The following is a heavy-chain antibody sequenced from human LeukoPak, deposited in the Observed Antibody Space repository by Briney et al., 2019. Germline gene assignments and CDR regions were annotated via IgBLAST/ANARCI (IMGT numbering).Heavy chain of an antibody. CDR2: IYYSGST. D-gene: IGHD3-3*01. V-gene: IGHV4-39*01. J-gene: IGHJ4*02. CDR1: GGSISSSSYY. CDR3: ARLGAHVVFDY. Sequence: SETLSPTCTVSGGSISSSSYYWGWIRQPPGKGLEWIGSIYYSGSTYYNPFLKSRVTISVDTSKNQFSLKLSSVTAADTVVYYCARLGAHVVFDYWGQGTLVTVSS.